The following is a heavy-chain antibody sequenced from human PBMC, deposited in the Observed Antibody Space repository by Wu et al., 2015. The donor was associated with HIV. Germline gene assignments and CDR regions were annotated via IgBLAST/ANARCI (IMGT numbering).Heavy chain of an antibody. CDR3: ARPVVITTDYYYGMDV. V-gene: IGHV1-69*01. CDR1: GYTFPNYG. CDR2: VIPFFATT. J-gene: IGHJ6*02. D-gene: IGHD3-22*01. Sequence: QVQLVQSGAEVKKPGASVKVSCKASGYTFPNYGINWVRQAPGQGLEWLGVVIPFFATTVYAENFQGRVTINADESTTTAYMELSSLRSEDTAVYYCARPVVITTDYYYGMDVWGQGTTVTVSS.